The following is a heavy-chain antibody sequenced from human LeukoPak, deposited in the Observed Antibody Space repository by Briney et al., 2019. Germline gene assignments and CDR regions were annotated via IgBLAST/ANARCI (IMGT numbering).Heavy chain of an antibody. CDR3: ATSGSREVRFLEFYHFGADWFDP. CDR2: FDPEDGET. CDR1: GYTLTELS. D-gene: IGHD3-3*01. V-gene: IGHV1-24*01. Sequence: ASVKVSCKVSGYTLTELSMHWVRQAPGKGLEWMGGFDPEDGETIYAQKFQGRVTMTEDTSTDTAHMELSSLRSEDTAVYYCATSGSREVRFLEFYHFGADWFDPWGQGTLVTVSS. J-gene: IGHJ5*02.